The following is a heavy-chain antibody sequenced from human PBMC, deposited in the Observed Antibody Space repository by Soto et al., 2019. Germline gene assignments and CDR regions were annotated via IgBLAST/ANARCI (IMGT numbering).Heavy chain of an antibody. D-gene: IGHD3-22*01. Sequence: SETLSLTCAVYGGSFSGYYWTWIRQPPGKGLEWVGGINHRGSTNYNPSLKSRVTISVGTSKNQFSLRLSSVTAADTAVFYCARAGDNSGYAVSWGHGTLVTVSS. CDR2: INHRGST. V-gene: IGHV4-34*01. CDR1: GGSFSGYY. J-gene: IGHJ5*01. CDR3: ARAGDNSGYAVS.